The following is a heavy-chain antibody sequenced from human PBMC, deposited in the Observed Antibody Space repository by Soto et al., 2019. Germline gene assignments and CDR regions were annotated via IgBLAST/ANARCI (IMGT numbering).Heavy chain of an antibody. J-gene: IGHJ3*02. D-gene: IGHD3-10*01. CDR3: ARAPGRGAAFDI. CDR1: GGSISSGGYY. CDR2: IYYSGST. Sequence: PSETLSLTCTVSGGSISSGGYYWSWIRQHPGKGLEWIGYIYYSGSTYYNPSLKSRDTISVDTSKNQFSLKLSSVTAADTAVYYCARAPGRGAAFDIWGQGTMVTVSS. V-gene: IGHV4-31*03.